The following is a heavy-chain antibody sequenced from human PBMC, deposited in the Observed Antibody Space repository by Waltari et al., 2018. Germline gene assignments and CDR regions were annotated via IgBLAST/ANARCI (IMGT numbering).Heavy chain of an antibody. Sequence: QVQLVQSGAEVKKPGASVKVSCKVSGYTLTELSMHWVRQAPGKGLEWMGGFDPEDGETTYEQKFKGRVTITADKATSTAYMELGSLRSEDTAVYYCARESPGWYGMDVWGQGTTVTVSS. CDR3: ARESPGWYGMDV. D-gene: IGHD2-15*01. V-gene: IGHV1-24*01. CDR2: FDPEDGET. J-gene: IGHJ6*02. CDR1: GYTLTELS.